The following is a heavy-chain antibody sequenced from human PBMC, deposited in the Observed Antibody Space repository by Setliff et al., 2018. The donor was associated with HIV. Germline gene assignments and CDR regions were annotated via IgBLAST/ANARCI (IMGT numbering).Heavy chain of an antibody. V-gene: IGHV3-66*04. CDR3: ARLIVVVPVAMGPYFDY. D-gene: IGHD2-2*01. CDR1: GFNVNNKY. J-gene: IGHJ4*02. CDR2: INSDDYT. Sequence: GGSLRLSCAVSGFNVNNKYMTWVRQAPGKGLEWVSIINSDDYTKYADSLKGRFTISRDTSKNTLYLQMNSLRAEDTAVYYCARLIVVVPVAMGPYFDYWGQGSLVTVSS.